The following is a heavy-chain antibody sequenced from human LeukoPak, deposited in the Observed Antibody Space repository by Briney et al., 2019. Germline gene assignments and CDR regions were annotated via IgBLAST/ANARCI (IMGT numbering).Heavy chain of an antibody. CDR3: AKDYYGSGSYWSTPDY. J-gene: IGHJ4*02. D-gene: IGHD3-10*01. Sequence: GGSLRLSCAASGFTFSSYGMHWVRQAPGKGLEWVAVISYDGSNKYYADSVKGRFTISRDNSKNTLYLQMNSLRAEDTAVYYCAKDYYGSGSYWSTPDYWGQGTLVTVSS. CDR2: ISYDGSNK. CDR1: GFTFSSYG. V-gene: IGHV3-30*18.